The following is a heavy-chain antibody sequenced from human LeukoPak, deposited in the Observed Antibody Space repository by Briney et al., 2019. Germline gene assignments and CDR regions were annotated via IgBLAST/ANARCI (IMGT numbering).Heavy chain of an antibody. CDR1: GGSISSYY. J-gene: IGHJ6*02. CDR2: IYYSGST. Sequence: SETLSLTCTVSGGSISSYYWGLIRQPPGKGLEWIAYIYYSGSTNYNPSLKSRVTISVDTSKNQFSLKLSSVTAADTAVYYCARVVPYDFWSGHQLDVWGQGTTVTVSS. D-gene: IGHD3-3*01. V-gene: IGHV4-59*01. CDR3: ARVVPYDFWSGHQLDV.